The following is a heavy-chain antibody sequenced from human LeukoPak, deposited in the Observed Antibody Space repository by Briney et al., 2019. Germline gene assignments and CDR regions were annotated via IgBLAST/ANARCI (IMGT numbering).Heavy chain of an antibody. CDR2: NSTYNYNT. V-gene: IGHV1-18*01. Sequence: ASVKVSCKTSGYTFTSYGVILVREAPGHRLEWRRWNSTYNYNTNYAQKFRSRVTMTRDTSTSTVYMELRSLRFDDTAIYYCARQVDTSMALPVFWGQGTLVTVSS. J-gene: IGHJ4*02. D-gene: IGHD5-18*01. CDR1: GYTFTSYG. CDR3: ARQVDTSMALPVF.